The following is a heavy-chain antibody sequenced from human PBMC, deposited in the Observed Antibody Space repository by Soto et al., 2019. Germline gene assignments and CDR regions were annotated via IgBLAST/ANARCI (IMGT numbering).Heavy chain of an antibody. CDR1: GFSFSSST. CDR2: ISSSSSYI. J-gene: IGHJ4*02. Sequence: GGSLRLSCAASGFSFSSSTMSWVRRPPGKGLEWVSAISSSSSYIYYADSPKGRFTISRDNAKDSLYLQMHSLRAEDTALYYCARDLGEVSAFWGQGNLVTVSS. CDR3: ARDLGEVSAF. D-gene: IGHD3-10*01. V-gene: IGHV3-21*06.